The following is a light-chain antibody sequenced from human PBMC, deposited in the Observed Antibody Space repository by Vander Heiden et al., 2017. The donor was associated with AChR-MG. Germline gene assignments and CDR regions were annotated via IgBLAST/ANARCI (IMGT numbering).Light chain of an antibody. Sequence: EIVLTQSQATLSLSPGERATLPCRASQSVSSSYLAWYQQKPGQAPRLLIYGASSRATGIPDRFSGSGSGTDFTLTISRLEPEDFAVYYCQQDGSSPYTFGQGTKLEIK. CDR3: QQDGSSPYT. CDR1: QSVSSSY. J-gene: IGKJ2*01. V-gene: IGKV3-20*01. CDR2: GAS.